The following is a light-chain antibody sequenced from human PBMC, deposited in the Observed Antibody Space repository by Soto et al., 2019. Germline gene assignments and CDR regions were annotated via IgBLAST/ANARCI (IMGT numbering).Light chain of an antibody. Sequence: TLSFSPGERATLSCRASQSVSSNLAWYQQKPGQAPRLLIYGASTRATGIPARFSGSGSGTEFTLTISSLQSEDFAVYYCQQYNNWPPWTFGQGTKVDIK. CDR3: QQYNNWPPWT. CDR1: QSVSSN. J-gene: IGKJ1*01. CDR2: GAS. V-gene: IGKV3-15*01.